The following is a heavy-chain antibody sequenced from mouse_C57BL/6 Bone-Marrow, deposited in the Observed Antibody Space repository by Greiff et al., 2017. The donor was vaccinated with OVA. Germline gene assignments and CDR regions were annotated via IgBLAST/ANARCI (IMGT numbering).Heavy chain of an antibody. V-gene: IGHV1-42*01. CDR1: GYSFTGYY. Sequence: EVQLQQSGPELVKPGASVKISCKASGYSFTGYYMNWVKQSPEKSLEWIGEINPSTGGTTYNQKFKATATLTVDKSSSTAYMQLKSLTSEDSAVYYCARGRGGYWGQGTTLTVSS. CDR3: ARGRGGY. J-gene: IGHJ2*01. CDR2: INPSTGGT.